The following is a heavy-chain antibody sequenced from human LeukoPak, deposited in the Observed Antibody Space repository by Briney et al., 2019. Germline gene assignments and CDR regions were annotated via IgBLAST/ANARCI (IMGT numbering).Heavy chain of an antibody. V-gene: IGHV4-39*01. Sequence: SETLSLTYTVSGGSISSSSYYWDWIRQPPGKGLEWIGSIYYSGSTYYNPSLKSRVTISVDTSKNQFSLKLSSVTAADTAVYYCARHKRGANPLYYFDYWGQGTLVTVSS. CDR2: IYYSGST. J-gene: IGHJ4*02. CDR3: ARHKRGANPLYYFDY. D-gene: IGHD1-26*01. CDR1: GGSISSSSYY.